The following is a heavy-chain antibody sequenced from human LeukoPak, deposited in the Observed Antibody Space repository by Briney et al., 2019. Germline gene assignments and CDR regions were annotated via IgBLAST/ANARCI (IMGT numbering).Heavy chain of an antibody. J-gene: IGHJ5*02. V-gene: IGHV4-34*01. CDR1: GGSFSGYY. D-gene: IGHD2-2*01. CDR2: INHSGST. CDR3: ARAQGYCSSTSCYRWDNWFDP. Sequence: KPSETLSLTCAVYGGSFSGYYWSWIRQPPGKGLEWIGEINHSGSTNYNPSLKSRVTISVDTSKNQFSLKLSSVTAADTAVYYCARAQGYCSSTSCYRWDNWFDPWGQEPWSPSPQ.